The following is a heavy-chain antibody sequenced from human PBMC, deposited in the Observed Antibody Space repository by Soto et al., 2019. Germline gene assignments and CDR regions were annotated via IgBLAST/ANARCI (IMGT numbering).Heavy chain of an antibody. D-gene: IGHD3-16*01. CDR2: VDFSGST. V-gene: IGHV4-61*08. CDR3: ARIPVKTYMIYWSDP. J-gene: IGHJ5*02. CDR1: GDSVSSGDYY. Sequence: ETLSLTCRVSGDSVSSGDYYWSWIRQPPGKGLEGSGHVDFSGSTNDIPSLKSRLTMSVDTAKIQFSLKLNSVTAADTAVYYCARIPVKTYMIYWSDPWGQGTQVTVSS.